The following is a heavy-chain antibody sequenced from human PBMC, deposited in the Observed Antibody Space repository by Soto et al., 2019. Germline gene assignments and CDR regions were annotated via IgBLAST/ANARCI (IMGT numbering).Heavy chain of an antibody. Sequence: QVQLQESGPGLVKPSETLSLTCTVSGGSISSYYWSWIRQPPGKGLEWIGYIYYSGSTNYNPSLKCRVTISVDTSKNQFSLKRSSVTAADTAVYYCARRWGSYFDYWGQGTLVTVSS. CDR1: GGSISSYY. D-gene: IGHD7-27*01. V-gene: IGHV4-59*08. J-gene: IGHJ4*02. CDR3: ARRWGSYFDY. CDR2: IYYSGST.